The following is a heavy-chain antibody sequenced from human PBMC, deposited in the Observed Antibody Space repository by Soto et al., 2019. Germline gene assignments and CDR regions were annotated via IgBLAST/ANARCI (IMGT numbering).Heavy chain of an antibody. J-gene: IGHJ6*03. CDR2: VYTDGSRT. D-gene: IGHD3-10*01. CDR1: GFTFSSYW. CDR3: ARGAGGYYYMDV. Sequence: EVQLVESGGGIVHPGGSLRLSCAASGFTFSSYWMHWVRQAPGKGLVWVSRVYTDGSRTSYADSVKGRFTISRDNAENTLYLQMNSLRAEDTAVYYCARGAGGYYYMDVWGKGTTVTVSS. V-gene: IGHV3-74*01.